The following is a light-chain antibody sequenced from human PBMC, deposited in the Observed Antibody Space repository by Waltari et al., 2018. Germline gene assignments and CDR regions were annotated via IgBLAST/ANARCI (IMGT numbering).Light chain of an antibody. CDR3: MQNIQLPT. Sequence: EIVMTQDPLPLSVTPGQPAAMSCKSSQSLLHSVGSARLYWYLQKPGQSPQLLISEVSNRFSGVTERFSGSGSGTDFTLKISRVEAEDVGVYFCMQNIQLPTFGQGTKVEIE. CDR1: QSLLHSVGSAR. J-gene: IGKJ1*01. CDR2: EVS. V-gene: IGKV2D-29*02.